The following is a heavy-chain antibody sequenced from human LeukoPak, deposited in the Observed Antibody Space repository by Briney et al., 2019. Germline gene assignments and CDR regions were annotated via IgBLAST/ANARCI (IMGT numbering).Heavy chain of an antibody. J-gene: IGHJ4*02. Sequence: GRSLRLSCAASGFTFDDYAMHWVRQAPGKGLEWVSGVSWDSGTIGYADSVKGRFTISRDNSKNTLYLQMTSLRAEDTAVYYCAKDRVTAAGYYFDYWGQGTLVTVSS. D-gene: IGHD6-13*01. CDR2: VSWDSGTI. CDR1: GFTFDDYA. V-gene: IGHV3-9*01. CDR3: AKDRVTAAGYYFDY.